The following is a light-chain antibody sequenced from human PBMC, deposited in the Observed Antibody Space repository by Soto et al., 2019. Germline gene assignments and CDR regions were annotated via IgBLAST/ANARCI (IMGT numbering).Light chain of an antibody. Sequence: ENVLTQSPGTLSLYQGERATLSCRASQSVSSSYLAWYQQKPGQAPRLLIYGASSRATGIPDRFSGSGSGTDFTLTISRLEPEDFAVYYCQQYGSSPWTFGQGTKV. CDR1: QSVSSSY. CDR3: QQYGSSPWT. V-gene: IGKV3-20*01. J-gene: IGKJ1*01. CDR2: GAS.